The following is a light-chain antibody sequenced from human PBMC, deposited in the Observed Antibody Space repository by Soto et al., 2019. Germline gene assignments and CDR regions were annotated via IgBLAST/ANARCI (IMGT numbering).Light chain of an antibody. CDR2: DAS. J-gene: IGKJ2*01. CDR3: QQYDNLPPYT. CDR1: QDISNY. V-gene: IGKV1-33*01. Sequence: DIQMTQSPSSLSASVGDRVTITCQASQDISNYLNWYQQKPGKAPKLLIYDASNLETGGPSRFSGSGSVTDVTFTISSLQPEDIATYYCQQYDNLPPYTFGQGPKLEIK.